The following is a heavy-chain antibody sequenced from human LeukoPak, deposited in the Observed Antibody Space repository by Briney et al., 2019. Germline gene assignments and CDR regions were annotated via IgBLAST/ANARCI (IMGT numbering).Heavy chain of an antibody. V-gene: IGHV3-48*04. J-gene: IGHJ5*02. Sequence: GGSLRLSCAASGFTFSSYSMNWVRQAPGKGLEWVSYISSSSSTIYYADSVKGRFTISRDNAKNSLYLQMNSLRAEDTAVYYCARDLRFDPWGQGTLVTASS. CDR3: ARDLRFDP. CDR1: GFTFSSYS. CDR2: ISSSSSTI.